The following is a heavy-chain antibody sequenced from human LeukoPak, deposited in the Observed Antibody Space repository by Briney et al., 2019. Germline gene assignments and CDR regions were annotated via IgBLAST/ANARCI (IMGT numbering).Heavy chain of an antibody. CDR3: ARMVVVAATADWFDP. J-gene: IGHJ5*02. CDR1: GGSISSSSYY. Sequence: SETLSLTCTVSGGSISSSSYYWGWIRQPPGKGLEWIGSIYYSGSTYYNPSLKGRVTISVDTSKNQFSLKLSSVTAADTAVYYCARMVVVAATADWFDPWGQGTLVTVSS. CDR2: IYYSGST. D-gene: IGHD2-15*01. V-gene: IGHV4-39*01.